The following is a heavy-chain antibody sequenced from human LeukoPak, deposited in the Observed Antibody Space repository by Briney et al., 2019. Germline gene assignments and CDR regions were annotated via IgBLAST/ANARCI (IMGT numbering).Heavy chain of an antibody. CDR1: GFSFTSYW. CDR2: IYPGDSDT. D-gene: IGHD2-15*01. CDR3: ARWTPYSADYYYYMDV. Sequence: GESLKISCKGSGFSFTSYWIGWLRQMPGKGLGWMGIIYPGDSDTRYSPSFQGQVTISADKSISTAYLQWSSLKASDTDMYYSARWTPYSADYYYYMDVRGKGTTVTVSS. J-gene: IGHJ6*03. V-gene: IGHV5-51*01.